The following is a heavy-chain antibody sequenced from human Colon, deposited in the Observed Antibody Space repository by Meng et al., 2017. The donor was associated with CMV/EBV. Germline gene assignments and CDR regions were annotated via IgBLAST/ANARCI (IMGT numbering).Heavy chain of an antibody. CDR2: INPNNGGT. D-gene: IGHD3-16*01. CDR3: ARVPFGGGTSLDY. Sequence: QVHLVQSGAEVKKPGASVKVSYKASGYSFTGYYVHWVRQAPGQGLEWMGRINPNNGGTNSAQKLQGRAAMTTDTSINTAYMELISLTSDDTAVYYCARVPFGGGTSLDYWGQGTLVTVSS. V-gene: IGHV1-2*06. CDR1: GYSFTGYY. J-gene: IGHJ4*02.